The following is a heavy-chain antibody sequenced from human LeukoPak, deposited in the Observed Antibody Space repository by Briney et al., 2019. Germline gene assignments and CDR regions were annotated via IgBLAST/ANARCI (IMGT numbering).Heavy chain of an antibody. V-gene: IGHV1-2*06. D-gene: IGHD1-26*01. CDR3: ARDPPVGATTPDY. Sequence: ASVKVSCKASGYTFTGYYMHWVRQAPGQGLEWMGRINPNSGGTNYAQKFQGRVTMTRDTSISTAYMELSRLRSDDTAVYYCARDPPVGATTPDYWGQGTLVTVSS. J-gene: IGHJ4*02. CDR1: GYTFTGYY. CDR2: INPNSGGT.